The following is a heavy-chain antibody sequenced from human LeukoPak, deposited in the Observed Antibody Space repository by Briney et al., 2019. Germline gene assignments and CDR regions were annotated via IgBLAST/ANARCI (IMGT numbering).Heavy chain of an antibody. CDR1: GFTFSSYS. Sequence: GGSLRLSCAASGFTFSSYSMNWVRQAPGKGLEWVSYISSSSSTIYHADSVKGRFTISRDNAKNSLYLQMNSLRAEDTAVYYCARRAWDAFDIWGQGTMVTVSS. CDR3: ARRAWDAFDI. V-gene: IGHV3-48*04. J-gene: IGHJ3*02. CDR2: ISSSSSTI.